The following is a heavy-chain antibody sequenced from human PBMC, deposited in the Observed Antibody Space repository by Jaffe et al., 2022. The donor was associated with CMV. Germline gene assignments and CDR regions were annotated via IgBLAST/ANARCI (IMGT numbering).Heavy chain of an antibody. V-gene: IGHV3-23*01. CDR2: ISGSGDGT. J-gene: IGHJ3*01. Sequence: EVRLLESGGGLVQPGGSLRLSCAVSGFTFSSYAMAWVRQAPGKGLEWVSAISGSGDGTFYADSGKGRFTISRDNSKSTLYLQMNSLGAGDTAVYYCAKELAAFGAGALDVWGQGTMVTVSS. D-gene: IGHD3-10*01. CDR3: AKELAAFGAGALDV. CDR1: GFTFSSYA.